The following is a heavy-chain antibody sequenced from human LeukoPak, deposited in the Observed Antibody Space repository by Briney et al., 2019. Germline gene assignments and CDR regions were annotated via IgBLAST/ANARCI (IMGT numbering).Heavy chain of an antibody. CDR3: AGGSMIYGGNSDY. V-gene: IGHV1-8*01. CDR1: GYTFTSYD. J-gene: IGHJ4*02. D-gene: IGHD4-23*01. CDR2: MNPNSGNT. Sequence: ASVKVSCKASGYTFTSYDINWVRQATGQGLEWMGWMNPNSGNTGYAQKFQGRVTMTRNTSISTAYMELSSLRSEDTAVYYCAGGSMIYGGNSDYWGQGTLITVSS.